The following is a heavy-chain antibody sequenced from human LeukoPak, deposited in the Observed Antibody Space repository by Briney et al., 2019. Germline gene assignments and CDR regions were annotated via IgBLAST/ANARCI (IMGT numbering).Heavy chain of an antibody. CDR2: INHSGST. V-gene: IGHV4-34*01. J-gene: IGHJ5*02. D-gene: IGHD4-17*01. CDR1: GGTFSGYY. CDR3: ARDFYPYGDYVGGWFDP. Sequence: ASETLSLTCAVYGGTFSGYYWSWIRQPPGKGLEWIGEINHSGSTNYNPSLKSRVTISVDTSKNQFSLKLSSVTAADTAVYYCARDFYPYGDYVGGWFDPWGQGTLVTVSS.